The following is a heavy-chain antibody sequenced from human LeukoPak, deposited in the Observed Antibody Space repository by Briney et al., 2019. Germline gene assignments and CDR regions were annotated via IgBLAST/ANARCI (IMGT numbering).Heavy chain of an antibody. J-gene: IGHJ4*02. V-gene: IGHV1-8*01. D-gene: IGHD6-13*01. CDR2: MNPYSGNT. CDR3: ATTEAGMKK. CDR1: GYTFNSHD. Sequence: RASVKVSCKASGYTFNSHDINWVRQATGQGLEWMGWMNPYSGNTGYAQKFQGRVTMTTDTSTSTAYMELRSLRSDDTAVYYCATTEAGMKKWGQGTLVTVSS.